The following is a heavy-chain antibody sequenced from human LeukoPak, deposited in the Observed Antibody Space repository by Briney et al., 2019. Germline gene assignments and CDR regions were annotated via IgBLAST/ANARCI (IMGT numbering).Heavy chain of an antibody. CDR1: GFTFSSYE. D-gene: IGHD1-7*01. Sequence: GGSLRLSCAASGFTFSSYEMNWVRQAPGKGLEWVSSISSSSGDIYYADSVKGRFTISRDNAKNSLYLQMNSLSAEDTAVYYCAREGDWNYGFLDYWGQGTLVTVSS. J-gene: IGHJ4*02. CDR2: ISSSSGDI. V-gene: IGHV3-21*01. CDR3: AREGDWNYGFLDY.